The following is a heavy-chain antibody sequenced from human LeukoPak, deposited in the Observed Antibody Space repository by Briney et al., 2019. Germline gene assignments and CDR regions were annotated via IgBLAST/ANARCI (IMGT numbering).Heavy chain of an antibody. V-gene: IGHV3-30-3*02. D-gene: IGHD6-13*01. CDR3: AKCIPFDSSSCPFDY. J-gene: IGHJ4*02. Sequence: PGGSLRLSCAASGFTFSNYAVHWVRQAPGKGLEWVAVLSHDGSNEYYADSVKGRFTVSRDNSRNTLYLQMNSLRDEDTAVYYCAKCIPFDSSSCPFDYWGQGTLVTVSS. CDR2: LSHDGSNE. CDR1: GFTFSNYA.